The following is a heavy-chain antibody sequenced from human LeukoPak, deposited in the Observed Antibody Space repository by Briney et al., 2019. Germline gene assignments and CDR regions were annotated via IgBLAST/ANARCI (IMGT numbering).Heavy chain of an antibody. Sequence: TRGSLRLSCAASGFTFSNYAMSWVRLAPGKGLEWVSAIGGRETSTYYADSVKGRFTISRDNSKNTLYLQMNSLRAEDTAVYYCAKVHGGVAGLDTYFDYWGQGTLVTVSS. V-gene: IGHV3-23*01. D-gene: IGHD6-19*01. CDR3: AKVHGGVAGLDTYFDY. CDR1: GFTFSNYA. CDR2: IGGRETST. J-gene: IGHJ4*02.